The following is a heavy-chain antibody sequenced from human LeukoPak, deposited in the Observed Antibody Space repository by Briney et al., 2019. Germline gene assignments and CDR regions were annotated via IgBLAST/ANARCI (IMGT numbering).Heavy chain of an antibody. CDR3: ARDGLGSGSGVYYYGMDV. D-gene: IGHD3-10*01. Sequence: ASVKVSCKASGGTFSSYAISWVRQAPGQGLEWMGRIIPILGIANYAQKFQGRVTITADKSTSTAYMELSSLRSEDTAVYYCARDGLGSGSGVYYYGMDVWGQGTTVTVSS. V-gene: IGHV1-69*04. CDR1: GGTFSSYA. CDR2: IIPILGIA. J-gene: IGHJ6*02.